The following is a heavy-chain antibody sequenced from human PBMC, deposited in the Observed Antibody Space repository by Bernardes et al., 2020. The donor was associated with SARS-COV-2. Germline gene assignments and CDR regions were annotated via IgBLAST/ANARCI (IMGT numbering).Heavy chain of an antibody. CDR1: VFTFTNHT. D-gene: IGHD3-22*01. V-gene: IGHV3-21*06. Sequence: GSLSLACAASVFTFTNHTMNWVRQAPGKGLEWVSSISSSSSYIFYADEVKGRFTISRDNAKNSVYLQMNSLRAEDTAVYHCARDLLTDYDSSGYYLPDGFEIWGQGTMVTVSS. J-gene: IGHJ3*02. CDR3: ARDLLTDYDSSGYYLPDGFEI. CDR2: ISSSSSYI.